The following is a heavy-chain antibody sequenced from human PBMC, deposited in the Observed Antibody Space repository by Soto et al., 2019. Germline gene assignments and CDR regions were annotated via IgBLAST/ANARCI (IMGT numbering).Heavy chain of an antibody. CDR3: ARDLHPLDYYGSGIEANAFDI. J-gene: IGHJ3*02. V-gene: IGHV1-2*04. CDR1: GYTFTGYY. CDR2: INPNSGGT. D-gene: IGHD3-10*01. Sequence: GASVKVSCKASGYTFTGYYMHWVRQAPGQGLEWMGWINPNSGGTNYAQKFQGWVTMTRDTSISTAYMELSRLRSDDTAVYYCARDLHPLDYYGSGIEANAFDIWGQGTMVTVSS.